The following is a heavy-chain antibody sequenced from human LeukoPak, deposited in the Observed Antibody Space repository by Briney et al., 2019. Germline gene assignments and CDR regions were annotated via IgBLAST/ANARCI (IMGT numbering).Heavy chain of an antibody. V-gene: IGHV3-30-3*01. D-gene: IGHD1-26*01. Sequence: PGGSLRLSCAASEFTFSSYAMHWVRQAPGKGLEWVAVISYDGSNKYYADSVKGRFTISRDNSKNTLYLQMNSLRAEDTAVYYCARSHGSGSYNIDYWGQGTLVTVSS. CDR2: ISYDGSNK. CDR1: EFTFSSYA. CDR3: ARSHGSGSYNIDY. J-gene: IGHJ4*02.